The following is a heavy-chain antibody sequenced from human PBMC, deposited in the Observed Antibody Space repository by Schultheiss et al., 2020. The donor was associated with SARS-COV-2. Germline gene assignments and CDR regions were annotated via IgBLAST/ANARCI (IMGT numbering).Heavy chain of an antibody. D-gene: IGHD6-13*01. J-gene: IGHJ6*03. CDR1: GFTFSSYS. CDR3: ARDPSGYSSSWYGYYYYYMDV. V-gene: IGHV3-21*01. Sequence: GESLKISCAASGFTFSSYSMNWVRQAPGKGLEWVSSISSSSSYIYYADSVKGRFTISRDNAKNSLYLQMNSLRAEDTAVYYCARDPSGYSSSWYGYYYYYMDVWGKGTTVTVSS. CDR2: ISSSSSYI.